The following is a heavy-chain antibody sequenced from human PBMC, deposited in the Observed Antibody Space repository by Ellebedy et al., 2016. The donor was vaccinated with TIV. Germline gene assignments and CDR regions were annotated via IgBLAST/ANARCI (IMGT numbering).Heavy chain of an antibody. J-gene: IGHJ4*02. CDR1: GYTFTSYY. CDR2: INPGGGST. CDR3: ARSGPPDNILRI. Sequence: ASVKVSCXASGYTFTSYYMHWVRQAPGQGLEWMGIINPGGGSTSYAQKFQGRVTMTRDTSTSTVYMELSSLRSEDTAVYYCARSGPPDNILRIWGQGTLVTVSS. D-gene: IGHD1-1*01. V-gene: IGHV1-46*01.